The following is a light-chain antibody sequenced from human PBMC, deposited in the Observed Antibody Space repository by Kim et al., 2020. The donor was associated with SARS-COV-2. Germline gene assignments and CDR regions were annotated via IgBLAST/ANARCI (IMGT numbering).Light chain of an antibody. Sequence: VSPGERATLSCRASQSVSSNLAWYQQIPGQAPRLLIYGASTRATGIPARFSGSGSGTEFTLTISSLQSEDFAVYYCQQYNNWPPNTFGQGTKLEIK. J-gene: IGKJ2*01. CDR1: QSVSSN. CDR2: GAS. V-gene: IGKV3-15*01. CDR3: QQYNNWPPNT.